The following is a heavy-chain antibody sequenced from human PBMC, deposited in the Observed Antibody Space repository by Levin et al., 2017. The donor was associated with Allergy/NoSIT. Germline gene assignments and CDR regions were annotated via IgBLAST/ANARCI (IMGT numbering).Heavy chain of an antibody. V-gene: IGHV3-30*03. CDR3: AGMKRNILQAFGI. J-gene: IGHJ3*02. Sequence: GGSLRLSCAASGFTFSSYGMHWVRQAPGKGLEWVAVISSDGRKKFYADSVKGRFTISRDNSKNTLDLQMNSLRAEDTAVYYCAGMKRNILQAFGIWSEGTMVTVSS. CDR2: ISSDGRKK. CDR1: GFTFSSYG. D-gene: IGHD2/OR15-2a*01.